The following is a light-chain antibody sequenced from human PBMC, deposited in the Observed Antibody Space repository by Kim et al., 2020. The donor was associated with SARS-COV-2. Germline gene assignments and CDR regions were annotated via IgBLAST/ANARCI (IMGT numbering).Light chain of an antibody. CDR3: MQGTHWYS. Sequence: DLVLTQSPLSLPVTLGQPASISCRSGQSLEHSDGNTYLDWFHQRPGQSPRRLIYKVSNRDSGVPDRFSGSGSGIDFTLKISRVEADDVGTYFCMQGTHWYSFGQGTKLEI. CDR1: QSLEHSDGNTY. CDR2: KVS. J-gene: IGKJ2*03. V-gene: IGKV2-30*02.